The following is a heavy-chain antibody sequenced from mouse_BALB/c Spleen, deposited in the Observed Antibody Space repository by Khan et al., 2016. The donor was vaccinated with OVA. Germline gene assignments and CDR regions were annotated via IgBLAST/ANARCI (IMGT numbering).Heavy chain of an antibody. J-gene: IGHJ2*01. Sequence: EVQLVESGGDLVKPGGSLKLSCAASGFTFSSYGMSWVRQTPDKRLEWVATISSGGSYTYYPDSVKGRFTISSDNAKNTLYLQMSILKSEDTAMYYCAREGFYGYYFDYWGQGTTLTVSS. CDR1: GFTFSSYG. D-gene: IGHD2-2*01. CDR2: ISSGGSYT. V-gene: IGHV5-6*01. CDR3: AREGFYGYYFDY.